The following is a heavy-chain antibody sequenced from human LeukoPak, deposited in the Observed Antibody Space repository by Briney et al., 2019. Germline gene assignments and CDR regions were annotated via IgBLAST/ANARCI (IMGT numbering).Heavy chain of an antibody. CDR3: AKGISFTGSSENNWFDP. D-gene: IGHD6-6*01. J-gene: IGHJ5*02. Sequence: GGSLRLSCAASGFTFNSYAMNWVRQAPGKGLEWVSTLSGSGLDTFYADSVKGRFTISRDNSKNTLYLQMHSLRAEDTAIYYCAKGISFTGSSENNWFDPWGQGTLVTVSS. CDR1: GFTFNSYA. V-gene: IGHV3-23*01. CDR2: LSGSGLDT.